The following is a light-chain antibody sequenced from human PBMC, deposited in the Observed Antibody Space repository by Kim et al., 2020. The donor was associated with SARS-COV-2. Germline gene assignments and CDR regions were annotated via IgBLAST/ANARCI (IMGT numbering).Light chain of an antibody. CDR3: QQYGVSPWT. CDR2: DTS. Sequence: SLGERATLSCRASPSVGGSYVAWYQQQRGQAPRLLIYDTSNRATGIPDRFNGSGSGTDFTLTISRLEPEDVAVYSCQQYGVSPWTFGQGTKADIK. V-gene: IGKV3-20*01. CDR1: PSVGGSY. J-gene: IGKJ1*01.